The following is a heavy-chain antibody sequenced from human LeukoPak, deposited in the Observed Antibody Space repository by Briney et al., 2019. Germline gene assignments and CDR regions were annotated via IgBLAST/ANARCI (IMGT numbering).Heavy chain of an antibody. CDR3: ARHSSRFRHFDS. CDR2: MYTSGST. J-gene: IGHJ4*02. D-gene: IGHD3-22*01. Sequence: SETLSLTCTVSGGTISSYYWSWIRQPPGKGLEWIGYMYTSGSTNYNPSLKSRVTISEDTSKNQFSLKLSSVTAADTAVYYCARHSSRFRHFDSWGQGTLVTVSS. CDR1: GGTISSYY. V-gene: IGHV4-4*09.